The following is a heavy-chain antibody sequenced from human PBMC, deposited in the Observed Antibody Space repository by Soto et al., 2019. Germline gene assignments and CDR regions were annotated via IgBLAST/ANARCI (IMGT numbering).Heavy chain of an antibody. V-gene: IGHV3-48*03. D-gene: IGHD3-3*01. CDR2: ISSSGSTI. CDR1: GFTFSSYE. J-gene: IGHJ4*02. CDR3: ARPTKYYDFWSGFSLAFDY. Sequence: SLRLSCAASGFTFSSYEMNWVRQAPGKGLEWVSYISSSGSTIYYADSVKGRFTISRDNAKNSLYLQMNSLRAEDTAVYYCARPTKYYDFWSGFSLAFDYWGQGTLVTVSS.